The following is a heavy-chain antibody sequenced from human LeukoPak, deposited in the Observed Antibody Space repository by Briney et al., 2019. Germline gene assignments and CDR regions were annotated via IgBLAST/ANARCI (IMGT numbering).Heavy chain of an antibody. CDR2: INPSGGST. CDR3: ARGYYYDSSGYSYFDY. J-gene: IGHJ4*02. V-gene: IGHV1-46*01. Sequence: ASVKVSCKASGYTFTSYYMHWVRQAPGQGLERMGIINPSGGSTSYAQKFQGRVTMTRDTSTSTVYMELSSLRSEDTAVHYCARGYYYDSSGYSYFDYWGQGTLVTVSS. CDR1: GYTFTSYY. D-gene: IGHD3-22*01.